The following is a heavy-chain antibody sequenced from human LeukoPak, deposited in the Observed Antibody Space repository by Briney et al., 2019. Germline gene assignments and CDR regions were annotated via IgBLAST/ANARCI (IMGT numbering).Heavy chain of an antibody. V-gene: IGHV4-39*01. CDR1: GGYISSSSYY. D-gene: IGHD1-1*01. CDR3: ARPSGPDYYYYYMDV. J-gene: IGHJ6*03. CDR2: IYYSGST. Sequence: SETLSLTCTVSGGYISSSSYYWGWIRQPPGKGLEWIGSIYYSGSTYYNPSLKSRLTISVDTSKNQFSLKLSSVTAADTAVYYCARPSGPDYYYYYMDVWGKGTTVTVSS.